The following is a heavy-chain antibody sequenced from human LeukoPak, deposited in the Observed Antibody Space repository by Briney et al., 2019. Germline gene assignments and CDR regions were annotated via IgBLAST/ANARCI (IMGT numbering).Heavy chain of an antibody. Sequence: PSETLSLTCTVSGGSINTSSYYWGWIRQPPGKGLEWIGSSGSIYYNPSLKSRVTISVDTSKNQFSLTLSSVIVADTAVYYCARHQYGKFDLWGRGTLVTVSS. CDR1: GGSINTSSYY. D-gene: IGHD4-17*01. CDR2: SGSI. J-gene: IGHJ2*01. V-gene: IGHV4-39*01. CDR3: ARHQYGKFDL.